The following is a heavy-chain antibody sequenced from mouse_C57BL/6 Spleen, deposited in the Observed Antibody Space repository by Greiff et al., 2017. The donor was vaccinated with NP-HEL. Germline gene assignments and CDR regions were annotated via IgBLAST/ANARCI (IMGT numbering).Heavy chain of an antibody. Sequence: EVKLMESGGGLVKPGGSLKLSCAASGFTFSDYGMHWVRQAPEKGLEWVAYISSGSSTIYYADTVKGRFTISRDNAKNTLFLQMTSLRSEDTAMYYCARLDYGSTLYAMDYWGQGTSVTVSS. J-gene: IGHJ4*01. CDR2: ISSGSSTI. D-gene: IGHD1-1*01. V-gene: IGHV5-17*01. CDR3: ARLDYGSTLYAMDY. CDR1: GFTFSDYG.